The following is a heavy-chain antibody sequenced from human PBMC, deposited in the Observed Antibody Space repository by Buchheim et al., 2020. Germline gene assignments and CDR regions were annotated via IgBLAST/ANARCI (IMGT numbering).Heavy chain of an antibody. Sequence: QVQLVQSGAEVKKPGASVKVSCKASGYTFTGYYMHWVRQAPGQGLEWMGWINPNSGGTNYAQKVQGWVTMTRDTSISTAYMELSRLRSDDTAVYYCAREDIVVVPAAIPGGKYYYYGMDVWGQGTT. J-gene: IGHJ6*02. CDR1: GYTFTGYY. CDR3: AREDIVVVPAAIPGGKYYYYGMDV. V-gene: IGHV1-2*04. CDR2: INPNSGGT. D-gene: IGHD2-2*01.